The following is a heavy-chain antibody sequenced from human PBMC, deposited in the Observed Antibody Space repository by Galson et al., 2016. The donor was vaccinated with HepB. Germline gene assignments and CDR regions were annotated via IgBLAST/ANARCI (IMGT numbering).Heavy chain of an antibody. D-gene: IGHD6-6*01. J-gene: IGHJ6*02. V-gene: IGHV3-53*01. Sequence: SLRLSCAASVLIVRSNFMTWVRQGPGKGLEWVATIYNDGDTFYADSVKGRFSISRHNSNNILYLQMSNVTPDDTAVYYCARDGSEHGRSSGGGMDVWGQGTTVTVSS. CDR3: ARDGSEHGRSSGGGMDV. CDR2: IYNDGDT. CDR1: VLIVRSNF.